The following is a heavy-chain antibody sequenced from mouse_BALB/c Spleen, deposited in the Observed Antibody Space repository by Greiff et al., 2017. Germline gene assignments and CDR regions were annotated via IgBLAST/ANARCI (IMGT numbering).Heavy chain of an antibody. Sequence: VQLQQSGAELVRPGTSVKVSCKASGYAFTNYLIEWVKQRPGQGLEWIGVINPGSGGTNYNEKFKGKATLTADKSSSTAYMQLSSLTSDDSAVYFCARSRGVLDYWGQGTTLTVSS. CDR3: ARSRGVLDY. J-gene: IGHJ2*01. CDR1: GYAFTNYL. V-gene: IGHV1-54*01. CDR2: INPGSGGT.